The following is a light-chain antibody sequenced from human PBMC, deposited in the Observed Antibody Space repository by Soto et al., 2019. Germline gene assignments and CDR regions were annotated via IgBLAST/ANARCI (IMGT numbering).Light chain of an antibody. J-gene: IGKJ4*01. CDR3: QQLNNYPLT. V-gene: IGKV1-9*01. CDR1: QGIGSY. CDR2: AAS. Sequence: DIQLTQSPSFLSASLGDRVTITCRASQGIGSYLAWYQQKPGKAPRLLIYAASTLQSGVPSRFSGSGSDTDFTLTISSLQPEDFATYYWQQLNNYPLTFGGGTKVEIK.